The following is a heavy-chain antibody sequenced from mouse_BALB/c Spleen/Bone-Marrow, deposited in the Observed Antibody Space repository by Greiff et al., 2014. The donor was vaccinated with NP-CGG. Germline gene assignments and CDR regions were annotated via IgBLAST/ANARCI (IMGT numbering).Heavy chain of an antibody. D-gene: IGHD2-2*01. CDR3: ARGGVKVWFAY. CDR2: INSNGGGT. CDR1: GFTFSRYD. V-gene: IGHV5-6-3*01. Sequence: VQLKESGGGLVQPGGSLKLSCAASGFTFSRYDMSWVRQTPDMRLELVANINSNGGGTYYPDCVKGRFTISRDNAKNTLYLRMSGLKSEDTAMYFCARGGVKVWFAYWGQGTLVTVSA. J-gene: IGHJ3*01.